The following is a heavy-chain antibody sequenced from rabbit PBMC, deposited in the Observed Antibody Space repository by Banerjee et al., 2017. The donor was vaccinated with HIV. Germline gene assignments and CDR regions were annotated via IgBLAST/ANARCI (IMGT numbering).Heavy chain of an antibody. Sequence: QEQLKESGGGLVKPEGSLTLSCTASGFSFSNKCVMCWVRQAPGKGLEWIACINTSSGNTVYASWAKGRFTISRSTSLNTVDLKMTSLTVADTATYFCARDLAGVIGWNFNFWGPGTLVTVS. J-gene: IGHJ6*01. CDR1: GFSFSNKCV. CDR2: INTSSGNT. D-gene: IGHD4-1*01. V-gene: IGHV1S43*01. CDR3: ARDLAGVIGWNFNF.